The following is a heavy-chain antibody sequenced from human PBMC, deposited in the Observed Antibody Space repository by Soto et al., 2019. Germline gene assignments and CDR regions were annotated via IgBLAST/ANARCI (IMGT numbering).Heavy chain of an antibody. CDR2: VYSRGST. Sequence: QVQLQESGPRLVKPLEILSLTCTVSGGSVSSGSHYWSWLRQPPGKGLEWIGYVYSRGSTDSNPSLKSRVTISVDTSKNQFSLNLSSVAAADTAIYYCARWSPDSYFYGMDVWGQGTTVTVSS. J-gene: IGHJ6*02. V-gene: IGHV4-61*01. CDR1: GGSVSSGSHY. D-gene: IGHD2-15*01. CDR3: ARWSPDSYFYGMDV.